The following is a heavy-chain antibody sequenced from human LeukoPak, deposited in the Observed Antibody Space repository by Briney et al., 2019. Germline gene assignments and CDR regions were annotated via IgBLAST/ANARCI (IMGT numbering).Heavy chain of an antibody. D-gene: IGHD2-15*01. CDR3: ARGRHQLAAFDI. CDR2: ISYDGSNK. V-gene: IGHV3-30-3*01. Sequence: GGSLRLSCAASGFTFSSYAMHWVRQAPGKGLEWVAVISYDGSNKYYADSVKGRFTISRDNSKNTLYLQMNSLRAEDTAVYYCARGRHQLAAFDIWGQGTMVTVSS. CDR1: GFTFSSYA. J-gene: IGHJ3*02.